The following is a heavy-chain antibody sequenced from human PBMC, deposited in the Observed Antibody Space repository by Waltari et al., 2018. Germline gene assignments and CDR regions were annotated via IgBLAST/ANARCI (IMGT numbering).Heavy chain of an antibody. D-gene: IGHD3-3*01. J-gene: IGHJ5*02. CDR1: GDSIRSGTYH. V-gene: IGHV4-61*02. CDR2: VSTNGNT. Sequence: QVQLQESGPGLVKPSQTLSLTCSVSGDSIRSGTYHWRWIRQPAGTGLEWIGRVSTNGNTGYNRSLESRVTIALDTSNNQYSLKLHSVTAADTAVYYCARGIPVSSGYLNNWFDPWGQGTLVTVSS. CDR3: ARGIPVSSGYLNNWFDP.